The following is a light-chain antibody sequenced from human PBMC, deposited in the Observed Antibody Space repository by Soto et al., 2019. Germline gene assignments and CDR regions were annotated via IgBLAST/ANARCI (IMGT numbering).Light chain of an antibody. V-gene: IGKV1-5*03. CDR2: KAS. Sequence: DIQMTQSPSTLSASVGDRVTITCRASQSISSWLAWYQQKPGKAPKLLIYKASTLESGVPSNFSGSGSGTEFTLTISSLQPEDFATYYYQQYNSYPWTFGQGTKMDVK. CDR3: QQYNSYPWT. CDR1: QSISSW. J-gene: IGKJ1*01.